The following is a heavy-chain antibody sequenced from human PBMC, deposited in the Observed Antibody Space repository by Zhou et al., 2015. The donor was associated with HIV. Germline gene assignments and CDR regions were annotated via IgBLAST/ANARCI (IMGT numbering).Heavy chain of an antibody. D-gene: IGHD3-10*01. J-gene: IGHJ5*02. CDR1: GSKFPNSD. V-gene: IGHV1-8*01. Sequence: QVQLMQSAPEVKKPGASVKVSCKASGSKFPNSDVNWVRRTSGQPFEWMAWMHPRLDSSGRATKFDSRMSLTRDTSKDTVYLELRNLQLEDTGMYYCATYFGELDDTWGQGTPVTV. CDR3: ATYFGELDDT. CDR2: MHPRLDSS.